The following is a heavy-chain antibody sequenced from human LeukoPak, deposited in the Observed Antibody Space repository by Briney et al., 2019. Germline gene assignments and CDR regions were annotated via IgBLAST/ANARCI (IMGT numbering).Heavy chain of an antibody. J-gene: IGHJ4*02. D-gene: IGHD6-6*01. Sequence: GGSLRLSCAASGFTFSSYGMHWVRQAPGKGLEWVAVIWYDGSNKYYADSVKGRFTISRDNSKNTLYLQMNSLRAEDTAVYYCASGTSRARVNYWGQGTLVTVSS. CDR2: IWYDGSNK. V-gene: IGHV3-33*01. CDR1: GFTFSSYG. CDR3: ASGTSRARVNY.